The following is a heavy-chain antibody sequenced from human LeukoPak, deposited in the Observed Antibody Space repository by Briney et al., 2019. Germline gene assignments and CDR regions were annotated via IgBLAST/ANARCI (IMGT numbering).Heavy chain of an antibody. V-gene: IGHV3-74*01. CDR2: INTDGSST. D-gene: IGHD6-6*01. J-gene: IGHJ6*03. CDR3: ARDRVAARQWGYYYYMDV. Sequence: GGSLRLSCAASGFTFSSYWMHWVRQAPGKGLVWVSRINTDGSSTSYADSVKGRFTISRDNAKNTLYLQMNSLRAEDTAVYYCARDRVAARQWGYYYYMDVWGKGTTVTVSS. CDR1: GFTFSSYW.